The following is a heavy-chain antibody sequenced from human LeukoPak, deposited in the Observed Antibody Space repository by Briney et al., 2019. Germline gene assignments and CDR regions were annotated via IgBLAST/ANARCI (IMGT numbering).Heavy chain of an antibody. CDR3: ARVRERLSSSSGNWFDP. V-gene: IGHV4-4*07. CDR2: IYTSGST. Sequence: SETLSLTCTVSGGSISSYYWSWIRQPAGKGLEWIGRIYTSGSTNYNPSLKSRVTMSVDTSKNQFSLKLSSVTAADTAVYYCARVRERLSSSSGNWFDPWGQGTLVTVSS. D-gene: IGHD6-13*01. CDR1: GGSISSYY. J-gene: IGHJ5*02.